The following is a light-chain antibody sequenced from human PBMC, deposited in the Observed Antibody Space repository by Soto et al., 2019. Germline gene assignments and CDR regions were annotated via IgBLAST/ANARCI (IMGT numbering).Light chain of an antibody. CDR2: GAS. V-gene: IGKV3-20*01. Sequence: IVLTLSPGTLSFSPGERVTLSCRASQSVTTRLAWYQHKPGQAPTLRMSGASNRASGVPVRFSGSGSGTDFTLTITRLEPEDFALYYCQQYGGSPITFGLGTRLEIK. CDR1: QSVTTR. CDR3: QQYGGSPIT. J-gene: IGKJ5*01.